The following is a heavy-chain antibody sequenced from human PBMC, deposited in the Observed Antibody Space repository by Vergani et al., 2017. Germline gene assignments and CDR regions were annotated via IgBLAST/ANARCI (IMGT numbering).Heavy chain of an antibody. V-gene: IGHV3-21*01. CDR1: RLSFRSFY. D-gene: IGHD4-17*01. J-gene: IGHJ3*02. CDR3: ARPSAPGDYDALDI. Sequence: EVLLVESGGGLVKPGGSLRLSCADSRLSFRSFYLNWVRQAPGKGLEWVSSFPDSMRGRFAISRDNAKTSLYLQMNSLRAEDTAVYHCARPSAPGDYDALDIWGQGTMVTVSS.